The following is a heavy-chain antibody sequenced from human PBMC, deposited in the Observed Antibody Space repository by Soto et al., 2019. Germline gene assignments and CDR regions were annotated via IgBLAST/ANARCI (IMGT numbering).Heavy chain of an antibody. CDR1: GFTFSSYW. J-gene: IGHJ4*02. Sequence: PGGSLRLSCPASGFTFSSYWMSWVRQAPGKGLEWVANIKKDGSEKYYVDSVKGRFTISRDNPKNSLYLQMNSLRAEDTAVYYCARDRAALYYYDSSGYPLVDYWGQGTLVTVSS. CDR2: IKKDGSEK. V-gene: IGHV3-7*01. D-gene: IGHD3-22*01. CDR3: ARDRAALYYYDSSGYPLVDY.